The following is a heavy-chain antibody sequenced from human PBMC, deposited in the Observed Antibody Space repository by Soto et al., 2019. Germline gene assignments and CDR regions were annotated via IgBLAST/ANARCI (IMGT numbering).Heavy chain of an antibody. Sequence: SHTLSLTGAISGDSVSGNSAAWHWIRQSPSRGLEWLGRTYYRSEWYNDYSVSVKSRITVTPDTSKNQFSLHLKSVTPEDTAVYYCGGGFPDDDSSHSYFAYRGQGAPVTVAS. J-gene: IGHJ4*02. D-gene: IGHD6-13*01. CDR2: TYYRSEWYN. V-gene: IGHV6-1*01. CDR1: GDSVSGNSAA. CDR3: GGGFPDDDSSHSYFAY.